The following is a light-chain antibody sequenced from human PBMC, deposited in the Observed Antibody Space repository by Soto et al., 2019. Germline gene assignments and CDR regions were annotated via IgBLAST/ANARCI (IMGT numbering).Light chain of an antibody. V-gene: IGKV3-20*01. J-gene: IGKJ5*01. CDR2: GAY. CDR3: QQYGNPRIT. Sequence: EIVFTPSPGTLSLSPGEGDTLSCRASQSVSSNSLAWYQQKPGQAHRLLIYGAYTRATGIQDRFSGSGSGTDFTLTINRLEPEDFALYFCQQYGNPRITFGQGTRLEIK. CDR1: QSVSSNS.